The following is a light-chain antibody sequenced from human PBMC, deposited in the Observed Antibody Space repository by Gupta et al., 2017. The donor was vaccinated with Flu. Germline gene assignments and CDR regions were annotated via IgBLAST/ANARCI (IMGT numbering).Light chain of an antibody. CDR2: DDS. V-gene: IGLV3-21*02. Sequence: SSVLPQPPSVSVAPGQTARTTCGGNNLGSKSVHWYHQTPGQAPVLVVYDDSGRPSGIPERFSGSNSGNTATLTISRVGAGDEADYFCQVGDGSSDHYVFGTGTKVTVL. CDR1: NLGSKS. CDR3: QVGDGSSDHYV. J-gene: IGLJ1*01.